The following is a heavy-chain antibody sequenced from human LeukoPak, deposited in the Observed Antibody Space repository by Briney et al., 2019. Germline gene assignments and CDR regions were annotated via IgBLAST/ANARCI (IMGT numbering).Heavy chain of an antibody. CDR3: AKVGNWGPHFDY. CDR2: ISGTGDSI. CDR1: GFTFSSYA. Sequence: PGGSLRLSCAASGFTFSSYAMSWVRQAPGKGLEWVSAISGTGDSIYYVDSVKGRFTISRDISKTTLYLQMNSLRAEDTAVYYCAKVGNWGPHFDYWGQGTLVTVSS. V-gene: IGHV3-23*01. D-gene: IGHD7-27*01. J-gene: IGHJ4*02.